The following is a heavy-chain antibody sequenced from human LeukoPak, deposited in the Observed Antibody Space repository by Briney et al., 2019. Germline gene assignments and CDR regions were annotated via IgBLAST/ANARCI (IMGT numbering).Heavy chain of an antibody. J-gene: IGHJ4*02. Sequence: GGSLRLSCAASGFTFSTYTMNWVRQAPGKGREWVSTVSDSSDVHYSDSVKGRFTISRDNARNSLYLQMNSLRDEDTAVYYCARDGSQTAHFDYWGQGTLVTVSS. D-gene: IGHD2-2*03. CDR3: ARDGSQTAHFDY. CDR1: GFTFSTYT. V-gene: IGHV3-48*02. CDR2: VSDSSDV.